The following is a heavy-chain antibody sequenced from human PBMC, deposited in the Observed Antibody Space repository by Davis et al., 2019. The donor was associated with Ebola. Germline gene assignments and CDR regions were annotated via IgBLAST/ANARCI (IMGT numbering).Heavy chain of an antibody. Sequence: SETLSLTCTVSGASLSSSYYYWGWIRQPPGKGLEWIGEINHSGSTNYNPSLKSRVTISVDTSKNQFSLKMTSVTAADTAVYYCARERYSTGWYRGMDVWGQGTTVTVSS. D-gene: IGHD6-19*01. J-gene: IGHJ6*02. CDR3: ARERYSTGWYRGMDV. CDR1: GASLSSSYYY. CDR2: INHSGST. V-gene: IGHV4-39*07.